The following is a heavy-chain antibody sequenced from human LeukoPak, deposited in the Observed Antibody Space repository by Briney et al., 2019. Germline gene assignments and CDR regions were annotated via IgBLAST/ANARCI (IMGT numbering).Heavy chain of an antibody. V-gene: IGHV3-21*01. CDR2: ISSSTSDI. Sequence: GGSLILSCAASGFTFSSYSMNWVRQAPGKGLEWVSFISSSTSDIYYADSVKGRFTISRDNAKNSLYLQMNSLRAEDTAVYYCARDAREYSGYDYCWGQGTLVTVPS. CDR1: GFTFSSYS. CDR3: ARDAREYSGYDYC. D-gene: IGHD5-12*01. J-gene: IGHJ4*02.